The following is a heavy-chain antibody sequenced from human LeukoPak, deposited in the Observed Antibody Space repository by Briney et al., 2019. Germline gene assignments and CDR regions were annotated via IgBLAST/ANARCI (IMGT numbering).Heavy chain of an antibody. V-gene: IGHV1-2*02. CDR1: GYTFTGYY. Sequence: ASVKVSCKASGYTFTGYYMHWVRQAPGQGLEWMGWINPNSDGTNYAQKLQGRVTMTTDTSTSTAYMELRSLKSDDTAVYYCASLKNYYDSSGYLVTDAFDIWGQGTMVTVSS. CDR3: ASLKNYYDSSGYLVTDAFDI. J-gene: IGHJ3*02. D-gene: IGHD3-22*01. CDR2: INPNSDGT.